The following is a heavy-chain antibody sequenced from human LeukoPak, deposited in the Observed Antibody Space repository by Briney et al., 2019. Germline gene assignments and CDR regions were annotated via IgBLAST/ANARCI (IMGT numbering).Heavy chain of an antibody. V-gene: IGHV4-38-2*02. CDR3: ARRGGTMVRGRINWFDP. CDR1: GYSISSGYY. CDR2: INHSGST. D-gene: IGHD3-10*01. J-gene: IGHJ5*02. Sequence: SETLSLTCTVSGYSISSGYYWSWIRQPPGKGLEWIGEINHSGSTNYNPSLKSRVTISVDTSKNQFSLKLSSVTAADTAVYYCARRGGTMVRGRINWFDPWGQGTLVTVSS.